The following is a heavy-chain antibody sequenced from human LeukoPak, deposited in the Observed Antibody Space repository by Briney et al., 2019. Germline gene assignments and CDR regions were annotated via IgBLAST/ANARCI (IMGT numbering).Heavy chain of an antibody. Sequence: SVKVSCKASGGTFSSYAISWVRQAPGQGLEWMGRIIPIFGTANYAQKFQGRVTITTDESTSTAYMVLSSLRSEETAVYYCARGGLIDSSGYQHWGQGTLVTVSS. D-gene: IGHD3-22*01. V-gene: IGHV1-69*05. CDR1: GGTFSSYA. CDR3: ARGGLIDSSGYQH. CDR2: IIPIFGTA. J-gene: IGHJ1*01.